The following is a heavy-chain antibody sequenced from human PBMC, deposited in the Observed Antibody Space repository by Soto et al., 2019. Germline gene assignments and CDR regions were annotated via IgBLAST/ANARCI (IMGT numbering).Heavy chain of an antibody. Sequence: ASVKVSRKASGYTFTSYGISWVRQAPGQGLEWMGWISAYNGNTNYAQKLQGRVTMTTDTSTSTAYMELRSLRSDDTAVYYCARDYDFWRKYYYYYGMDVWGRGTTVTVSS. J-gene: IGHJ6*02. CDR3: ARDYDFWRKYYYYYGMDV. CDR2: ISAYNGNT. V-gene: IGHV1-18*04. CDR1: GYTFTSYG. D-gene: IGHD3-3*01.